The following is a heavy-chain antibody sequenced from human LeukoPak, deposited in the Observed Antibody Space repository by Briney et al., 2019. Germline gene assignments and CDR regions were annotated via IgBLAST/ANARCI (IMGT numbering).Heavy chain of an antibody. D-gene: IGHD6-19*01. CDR2: IYYSGST. Sequence: SETLSLTCTVSGGSISRYYWSWIRQPPGKGLEWIGYIYYSGSTNYNPSLKSRVTISVDTSKNQFSLKLSSVTAADTAVYYCARHAAIGGSGWYGFDYWGQGTLVTVSS. CDR3: ARHAAIGGSGWYGFDY. V-gene: IGHV4-59*08. CDR1: GGSISRYY. J-gene: IGHJ4*02.